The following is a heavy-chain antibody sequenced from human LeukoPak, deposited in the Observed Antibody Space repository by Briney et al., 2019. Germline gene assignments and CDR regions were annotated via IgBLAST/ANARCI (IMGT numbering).Heavy chain of an antibody. V-gene: IGHV3-23*01. CDR1: GFTFGSYA. J-gene: IGHJ4*02. CDR2: IFGSGGSA. D-gene: IGHD2-15*01. CDR3: AKTTTGYSSGRYPAWPIDY. Sequence: PGGSLRLSCAASGFTFGSYAMYWVRQAPGKGLEWVSGIFGSGGSAHYADSVKGRFTIFRDNSKNTVYLQMDSLRAEDTATYYCAKTTTGYSSGRYPAWPIDYWGQGTLVTVSS.